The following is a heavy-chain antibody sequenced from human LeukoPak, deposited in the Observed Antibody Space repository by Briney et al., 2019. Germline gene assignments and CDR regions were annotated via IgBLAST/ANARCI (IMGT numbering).Heavy chain of an antibody. CDR3: ARLKVPQGLLLWFGELRKTDYYYYYMDV. CDR1: GGSFSGYY. D-gene: IGHD3-10*01. V-gene: IGHV4-34*01. Sequence: SETLSLTCAVYGGSFSGYYWSWIRQPPGKGLEWIGEINHSGSTNYNPSLKSRVTISVDTSKNQFSLKLSSVTAADTAVYYCARLKVPQGLLLWFGELRKTDYYYYYMDVWGKGTTVTISS. CDR2: INHSGST. J-gene: IGHJ6*03.